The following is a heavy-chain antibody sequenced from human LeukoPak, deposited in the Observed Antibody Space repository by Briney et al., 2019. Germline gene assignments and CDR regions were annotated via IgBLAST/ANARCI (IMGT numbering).Heavy chain of an antibody. CDR1: GGSISSYY. CDR3: AREVAAAGTYYMDV. D-gene: IGHD6-13*01. CDR2: IYTSGST. V-gene: IGHV4-4*07. J-gene: IGHJ6*03. Sequence: SETLSLTCTVSGGSISSYYWSWIRQPAGKGLEWIGRIYTSGSTNYNPSLKSRVTMSVDTSKNQFSLKLSSVTAADTALYYCAREVAAAGTYYMDVWGKGTTVTVSS.